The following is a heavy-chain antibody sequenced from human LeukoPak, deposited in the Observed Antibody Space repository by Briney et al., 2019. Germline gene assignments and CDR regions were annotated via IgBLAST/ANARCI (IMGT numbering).Heavy chain of an antibody. J-gene: IGHJ5*02. V-gene: IGHV1-2*06. CDR2: IQPNSGGT. CDR3: ARAPLGYNWFDP. D-gene: IGHD3-10*01. CDR1: TYTFTAYY. Sequence: SVKLSCKAATYTFTAYYMHWVRQAHGQVIGWMGRIQPNSGGTNYGQKLQGTVSMTKDTSISTGCIELSRLRTKDTAVYFCARAPLGYNWFDPWGQGTLVTVSS.